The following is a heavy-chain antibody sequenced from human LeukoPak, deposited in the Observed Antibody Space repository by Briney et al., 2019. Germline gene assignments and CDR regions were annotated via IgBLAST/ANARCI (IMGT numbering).Heavy chain of an antibody. CDR3: AHIRLWFGRPGWFDP. J-gene: IGHJ5*02. CDR1: GFSLSTSGVG. V-gene: IGHV2-5*02. Sequence: SGPTLVKPRQTLALTCTFSGFSLSTSGVGVGWIRQPPGKALEWLALIYWDDDKRYSPSLKSRLTITKDTSKNQVVLKKTNMAPVDAATYYCAHIRLWFGRPGWFDPWGQGTLVTVSS. D-gene: IGHD3-10*01. CDR2: IYWDDDK.